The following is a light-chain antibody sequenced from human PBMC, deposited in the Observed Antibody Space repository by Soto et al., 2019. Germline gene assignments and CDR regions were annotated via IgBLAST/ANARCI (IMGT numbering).Light chain of an antibody. CDR3: QSYDSSLSGSLV. CDR1: SSNIGAGYD. V-gene: IGLV1-40*01. CDR2: GNS. J-gene: IGLJ2*01. Sequence: QSALTQPPSVSGAPGQRVTISCTGSSSNIGAGYDVHWYQQLPGTAPKLLIYGNSNRPSGVPDRFSGPKSGTSASLAITGLRAEDEADYYCQSYDSSLSGSLVFGGGTKLTVL.